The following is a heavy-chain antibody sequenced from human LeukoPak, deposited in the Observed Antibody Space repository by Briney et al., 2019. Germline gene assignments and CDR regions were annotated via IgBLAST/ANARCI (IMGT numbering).Heavy chain of an antibody. CDR2: ISGYNGDT. D-gene: IGHD6-13*01. V-gene: IGHV1-18*01. CDR3: ARGGSSWSAEYFQH. CDR1: GYTFTNYG. Sequence: ASAKVSCKASGYTFTNYGINWARQAPGQGLEWMGWISGYNGDTKFAQKLQDRPTMTSDTSTSTAYVELRSLRSDDTAVYFCARGGSSWSAEYFQHWGQGTLVTVSS. J-gene: IGHJ1*01.